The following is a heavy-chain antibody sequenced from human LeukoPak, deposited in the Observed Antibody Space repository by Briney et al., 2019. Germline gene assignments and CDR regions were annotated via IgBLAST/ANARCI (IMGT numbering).Heavy chain of an antibody. V-gene: IGHV4-59*01. CDR3: ASLGCSSTSCYVGGGWYFDL. CDR2: IYYSGST. Sequence: SETLSLTCTVSGGSISSYYWSWIRQPPGKGLEWIGYIYYSGSTNYNPSLKSRVTISVDTSKNQFSLKLSSVTAADTAVYYCASLGCSSTSCYVGGGWYFDLWGRGTLVTVSS. CDR1: GGSISSYY. J-gene: IGHJ2*01. D-gene: IGHD2-2*01.